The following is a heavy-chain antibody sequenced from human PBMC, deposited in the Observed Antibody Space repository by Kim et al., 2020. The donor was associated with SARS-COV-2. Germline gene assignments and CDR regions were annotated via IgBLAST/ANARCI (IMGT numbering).Heavy chain of an antibody. J-gene: IGHJ4*02. Sequence: YYSGAVKGRFTISRDNSKNTLYLQMNSLRAEDTAVYYCARSVIAAAGTDYWGQGTLVTVSS. V-gene: IGHV3-33*01. CDR3: ARSVIAAAGTDY. D-gene: IGHD6-13*01.